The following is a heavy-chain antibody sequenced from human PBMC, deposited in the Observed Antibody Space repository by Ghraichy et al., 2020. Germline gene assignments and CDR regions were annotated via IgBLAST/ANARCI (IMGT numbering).Heavy chain of an antibody. V-gene: IGHV4-59*01. D-gene: IGHD3-3*01. CDR3: ARHGVSEAFDI. CDR2: IYYSGST. J-gene: IGHJ3*02. Sequence: SETLSLTCTVSGGSISSYYWSWIQQPPGKGLEWIGYIYYSGSTNYNPSLKSRVTISVDTSKNQFSLKLSSVTAADTAVYYCARHGVSEAFDIWGQGTMVTVSS. CDR1: GGSISSYY.